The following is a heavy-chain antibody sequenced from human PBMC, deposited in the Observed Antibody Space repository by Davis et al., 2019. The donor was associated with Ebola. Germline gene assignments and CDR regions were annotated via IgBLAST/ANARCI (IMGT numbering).Heavy chain of an antibody. J-gene: IGHJ5*02. CDR3: AGPLDRHNWFDP. V-gene: IGHV4-34*01. CDR2: INHSGST. D-gene: IGHD1-1*01. Sequence: MPSETLSLTCAVYGGSFSGYYWSWIRQPPGKGLEWIGEINHSGSTNYNPSLKSRVTISVDTSKNQFSLKLSSVTAADTAVYYCAGPLDRHNWFDPWGQGTLVTVSS. CDR1: GGSFSGYY.